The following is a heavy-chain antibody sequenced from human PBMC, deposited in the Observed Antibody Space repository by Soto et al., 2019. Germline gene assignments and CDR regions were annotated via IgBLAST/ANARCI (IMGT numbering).Heavy chain of an antibody. V-gene: IGHV2-5*02. CDR3: AHSPCSGGTCYLFDS. Sequence: QITLKESGPTLVKPTQTLTLTCTISGFSLSTSGVGVGWIRQPPGKSLEWLALIYWDDVQRYSPSLKTRLTITKDNSRSQVVLTMTNMDPVDTATYYCAHSPCSGGTCYLFDSWGQGTLVTVSS. D-gene: IGHD2-15*01. J-gene: IGHJ4*02. CDR2: IYWDDVQ. CDR1: GFSLSTSGVG.